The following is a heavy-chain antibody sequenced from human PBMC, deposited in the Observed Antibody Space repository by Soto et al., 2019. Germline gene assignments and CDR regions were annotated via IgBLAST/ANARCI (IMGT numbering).Heavy chain of an antibody. D-gene: IGHD3-3*01. Sequence: XGSLGLSCAASGFTFSSYSMNGVRQAPGKGLEWVSSISSSSSYIYYADSVKGRFTISRDNAKNSLYLQMNSLRAEDTAVYYCARDPAPVTILGVVIAPTSYGMDVWGQGTTVTVSS. J-gene: IGHJ6*02. CDR1: GFTFSSYS. CDR3: ARDPAPVTILGVVIAPTSYGMDV. V-gene: IGHV3-21*01. CDR2: ISSSSSYI.